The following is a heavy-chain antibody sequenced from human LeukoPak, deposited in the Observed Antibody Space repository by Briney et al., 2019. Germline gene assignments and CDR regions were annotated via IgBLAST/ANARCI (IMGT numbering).Heavy chain of an antibody. J-gene: IGHJ4*02. V-gene: IGHV1-18*01. CDR1: GYTFTSYG. CDR2: ISPYNGNT. CDR3: ARGEGFSGYFH. Sequence: RASVKVSCKASGYTFTSYGISWVRQAPGQGLEWMGWISPYNGNTNYAQKLQGRVAMTTDTSSTTAYMELRSLRSDDTAVYYCARGEGFSGYFHWGQGTLLTVSS. D-gene: IGHD5-12*01.